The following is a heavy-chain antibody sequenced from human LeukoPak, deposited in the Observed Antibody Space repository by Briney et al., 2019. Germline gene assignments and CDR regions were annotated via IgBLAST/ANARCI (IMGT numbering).Heavy chain of an antibody. D-gene: IGHD3-22*01. CDR3: ARDDYDSSGYYYFDY. CDR1: GYIFTIYG. Sequence: ASVKVSCKASGYIFTIYGITWVRQPPGPGLEWMGWISAYSGYTNYAQKLQDRVTMTIDTSTSTAYMELRSLRSDDTAVYYCARDDYDSSGYYYFDYWGQGTLVTVSS. CDR2: ISAYSGYT. J-gene: IGHJ4*02. V-gene: IGHV1-18*01.